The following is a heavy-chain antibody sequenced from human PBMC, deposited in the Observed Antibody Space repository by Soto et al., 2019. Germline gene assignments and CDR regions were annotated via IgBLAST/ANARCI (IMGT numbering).Heavy chain of an antibody. V-gene: IGHV4-31*03. Sequence: QVQLQESGPGLVKPSQTLSLTCTVSGGSISSGGYYWSWIRQHPGKGLEWIGYIYYSGSTYYNPSLKSRVTISVDTSKNQFSLKLSSVTAADTAVYYCAREPGYSGYDPHYYYNGMDVWGQGTTVTVSS. CDR2: IYYSGST. J-gene: IGHJ6*02. CDR1: GGSISSGGYY. CDR3: AREPGYSGYDPHYYYNGMDV. D-gene: IGHD5-12*01.